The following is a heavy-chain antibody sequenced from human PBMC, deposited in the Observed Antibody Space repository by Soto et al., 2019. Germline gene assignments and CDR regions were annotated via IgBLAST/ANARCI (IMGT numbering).Heavy chain of an antibody. D-gene: IGHD5-18*01. V-gene: IGHV3-33*01. CDR3: ARDPAGSVDTAMVTDYYFDY. Sequence: QVQLVESGGGVVQPGRSLRLSCAASGFTFSSYGMHWVRQAPGKGLEWVAGIWYDGSNKYYADSVKGRFTISRDNSKNTLYLQMNSLRAEDTAVYYCARDPAGSVDTAMVTDYYFDYWGQGTLVTVSS. J-gene: IGHJ4*02. CDR2: IWYDGSNK. CDR1: GFTFSSYG.